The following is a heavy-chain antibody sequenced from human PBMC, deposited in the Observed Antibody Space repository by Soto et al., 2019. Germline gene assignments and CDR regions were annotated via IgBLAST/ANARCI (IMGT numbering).Heavy chain of an antibody. V-gene: IGHV3-21*01. CDR2: ISGDSSYI. Sequence: EVQLVESGGGLVTPGGSLRLSCAASGFTFSTHSMFWVRQAPGKGLEWVSSISGDSSYIFYADSAKGRFTISRDNAKNSLYPQIDGLSAEDTAVFYCARGRIVLVVAATRPLAYWGQGTLVTVSS. CDR3: ARGRIVLVVAATRPLAY. D-gene: IGHD2-15*01. CDR1: GFTFSTHS. J-gene: IGHJ4*02.